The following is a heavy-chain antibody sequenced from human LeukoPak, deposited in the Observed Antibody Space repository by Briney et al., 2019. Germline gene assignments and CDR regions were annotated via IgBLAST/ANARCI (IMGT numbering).Heavy chain of an antibody. CDR3: ANHVGVTTHYYYYMDV. J-gene: IGHJ6*03. D-gene: IGHD1-26*01. CDR2: ITGGGGST. V-gene: IGHV3-23*01. Sequence: GGSLRLSCVASGFTFSSYAMSWVRPAPGKGLEWVSGITGGGGSTYYADSVKGRFTISRDNAKNTLYLQMNSLRVEDTAVYYCANHVGVTTHYYYYMDVWGKGTTVTVSS. CDR1: GFTFSSYA.